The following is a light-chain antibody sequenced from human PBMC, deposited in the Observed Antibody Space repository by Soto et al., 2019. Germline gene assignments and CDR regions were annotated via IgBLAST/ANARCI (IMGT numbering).Light chain of an antibody. CDR1: SSNIGAGCE. V-gene: IGLV1-40*01. CDR3: QSYDSSLSASYV. Sequence: QSVLAQPPSVSLAPGQRVTISCTGCSSNIGAGCEVHWYQHLPGKAPKLLIYGNTNRPSGVPDRFSGSKFGTSASLAITGLQAEDEADYYCQSYDSSLSASYVFGGGTKVTVL. CDR2: GNT. J-gene: IGLJ1*01.